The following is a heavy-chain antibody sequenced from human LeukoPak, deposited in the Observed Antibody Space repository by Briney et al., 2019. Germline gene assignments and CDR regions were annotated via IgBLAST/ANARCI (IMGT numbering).Heavy chain of an antibody. Sequence: KPSETLSLTCAVYGGSFSGYYWSWIRQPPGKGLEWIGEINHSGSTNYNPSLKSRVTISVDTSKNQFSLKLSSVTAADTAVYYCARVGSGVNGPVGYWGQGTLVTVSS. CDR3: ARVGSGVNGPVGY. J-gene: IGHJ4*02. CDR2: INHSGST. V-gene: IGHV4-34*01. D-gene: IGHD3-10*01. CDR1: GGSFSGYY.